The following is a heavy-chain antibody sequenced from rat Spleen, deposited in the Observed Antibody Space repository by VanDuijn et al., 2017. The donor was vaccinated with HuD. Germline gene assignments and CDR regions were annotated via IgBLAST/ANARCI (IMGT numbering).Heavy chain of an antibody. CDR3: STPTPGIPFTY. D-gene: IGHD1-4*01. CDR2: IIYDASRI. V-gene: IGHV5S10*01. Sequence: EVQLVESGGGLVQPGKSLKLSCAASGFTFSDFAMTWVRQSPQKGLEWVAMIIYDASRIYYRDSVKGRFTISRDNTKNTLYLQMDSLRSEDTATYYCSTPTPGIPFTYWGQGTLVTGSS. J-gene: IGHJ3*01. CDR1: GFTFSDFA.